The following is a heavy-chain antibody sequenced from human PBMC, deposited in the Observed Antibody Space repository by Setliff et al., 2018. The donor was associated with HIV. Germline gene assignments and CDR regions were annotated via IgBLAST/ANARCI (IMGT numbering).Heavy chain of an antibody. CDR3: ATLDY. J-gene: IGHJ4*02. CDR2: INPNSADT. V-gene: IGHV1-2*02. Sequence: ASVKVSCKAARGTFNNYALSWVRQAPGQGLEWMGWINPNSADTIYAQKFQGRVTMTRDTSISTAYMDLSRLRSDDTAVYYCATLDYWGQGTLVTVSS. CDR1: RGTFNNYA.